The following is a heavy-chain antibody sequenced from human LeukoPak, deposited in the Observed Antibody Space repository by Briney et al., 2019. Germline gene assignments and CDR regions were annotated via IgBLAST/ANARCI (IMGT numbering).Heavy chain of an antibody. CDR3: ARDRYVDTAMVDNYGMDV. V-gene: IGHV3-33*01. D-gene: IGHD5-18*01. J-gene: IGHJ6*02. Sequence: GGSLRLSCTASGFTFGDYAMSWVRQAPGKGLEWVAVIWYDGSNKYYADSVKGRFTISRDNSKNTLYLQMNSLRAEDTAVYYCARDRYVDTAMVDNYGMDVWGQGTTVTVSS. CDR2: IWYDGSNK. CDR1: GFTFGDYA.